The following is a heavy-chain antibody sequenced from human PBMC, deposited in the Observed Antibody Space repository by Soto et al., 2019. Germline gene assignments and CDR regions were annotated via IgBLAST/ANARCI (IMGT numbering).Heavy chain of an antibody. J-gene: IGHJ6*02. D-gene: IGHD3-10*01. CDR3: ARQGSNEYYYYGMDV. CDR1: GGTFSSYA. V-gene: IGHV1-69*12. CDR2: IIRIFDTP. Sequence: QVQLVQSGAEVKKPGSSLNVSCKASGGTFSSYAINWVRQAPGQGLEWMGGIIRIFDTPDYAQRFQGRVTITADESTSAAYMELSSLRSEDTSVYCCARQGSNEYYYYGMDVWGQGTTVTVSS.